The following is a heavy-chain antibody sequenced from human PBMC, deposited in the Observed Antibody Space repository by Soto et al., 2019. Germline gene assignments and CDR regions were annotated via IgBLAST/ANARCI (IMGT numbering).Heavy chain of an antibody. CDR2: IYHSGST. V-gene: IGHV4-30-2*01. CDR3: ARSRYCGGDCYPPPAPDY. J-gene: IGHJ4*02. D-gene: IGHD2-21*02. Sequence: SETLSLTCAVSGGSISSGGYSWSWIRQPPGKGLEWIGYIYHSGSTYYNPSLKSRVTISVDRSKNQFSLKLSSVTAADTAVYYCARSRYCGGDCYPPPAPDYWGQGTLVTVSS. CDR1: GGSISSGGYS.